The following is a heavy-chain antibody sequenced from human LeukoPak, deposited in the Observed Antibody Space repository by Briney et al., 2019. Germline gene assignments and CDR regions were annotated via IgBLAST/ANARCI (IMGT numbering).Heavy chain of an antibody. D-gene: IGHD1-26*01. CDR2: INHSGST. V-gene: IGHV4-34*01. CDR1: GGSISSHY. CDR3: ARFRPWGNLDY. Sequence: SETLSLTCTVSGGSISSHYWSWIRQPPGKGLEWIGEINHSGSTNYNPSLKSRVTISVDTSKNQFSLKLSSVTAADTAVYYCARFRPWGNLDYWGQGTLVTVSS. J-gene: IGHJ4*02.